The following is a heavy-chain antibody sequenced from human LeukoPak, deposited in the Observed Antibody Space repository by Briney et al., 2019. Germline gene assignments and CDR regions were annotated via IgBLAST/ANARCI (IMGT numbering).Heavy chain of an antibody. CDR2: ISGSGGST. J-gene: IGHJ6*03. D-gene: IGHD6-19*01. CDR3: ARGQSYYYYMGV. V-gene: IGHV3-23*01. CDR1: GFTFSSYG. Sequence: PGGSLRLSCAASGFTFSSYGMSWVRQAPGKGLEWVSAISGSGGSTYYADSVKGRLTISRDNSKNTLYLQMSSLRDEDAAVYYCARGQSYYYYMGVWGKGTTVTISS.